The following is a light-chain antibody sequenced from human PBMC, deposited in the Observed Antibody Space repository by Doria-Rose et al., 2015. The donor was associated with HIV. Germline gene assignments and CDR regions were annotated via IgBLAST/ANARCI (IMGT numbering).Light chain of an antibody. CDR2: GAS. CDR1: QGISRY. J-gene: IGKJ1*01. Sequence: TQTPSFLSASVGVRVTITCRASQGISRYLAWYQQKPGKAPTLLIFGASTLQSGVPSRFSVSGSVTEFTLTISSLQPEDFATYYCQQFDSFPRTFGQGTKVELK. CDR3: QQFDSFPRT. V-gene: IGKV1-9*01.